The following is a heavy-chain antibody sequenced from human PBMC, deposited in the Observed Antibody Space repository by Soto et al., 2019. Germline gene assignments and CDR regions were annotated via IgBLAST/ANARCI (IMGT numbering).Heavy chain of an antibody. V-gene: IGHV4-30-4*01. Sequence: SETLSLTCTVSGGSISSGDYYWCWIRQPPGKGLEWIGYIYCSGSTYYNPSLKSRVTISVDTSKNQFSLKLSSVTAADTAVYYCARAIGSGSYSDYWGHGTLVTVSS. CDR3: ARAIGSGSYSDY. CDR2: IYCSGST. D-gene: IGHD3-10*01. J-gene: IGHJ4*01. CDR1: GGSISSGDYY.